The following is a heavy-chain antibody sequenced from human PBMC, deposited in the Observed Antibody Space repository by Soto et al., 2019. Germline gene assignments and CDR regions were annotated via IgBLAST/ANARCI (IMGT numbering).Heavy chain of an antibody. CDR3: ARDGLTMVRGVMSY. CDR2: IIPIFGTA. Sequence: AADKVSCKASSGMIRSDAMIWVRQAPGQGLEWMGGIIPIFGTANYAQKFQGRVTITADESTSTAYMELSSLRSEDTAVYYCARDGLTMVRGVMSYWGQGNRVTVS. J-gene: IGHJ4*02. V-gene: IGHV1-69*01. CDR1: SGMIRSDA. D-gene: IGHD3-10*01.